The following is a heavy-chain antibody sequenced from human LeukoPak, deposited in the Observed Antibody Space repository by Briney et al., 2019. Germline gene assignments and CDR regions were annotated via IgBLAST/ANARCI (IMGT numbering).Heavy chain of an antibody. CDR1: GFTFSSYA. Sequence: SGGSLRLSCEASGFTFSSYAMAWVRQAPGKGLEWVSTIYTGGNTYYAASVKGRFTISRDFSKNTVFLHMNSLRAEDTAMYYCARGDDSGYYDYFDYWGQGALVTVSS. CDR3: ARGDDSGYYDYFDY. CDR2: IYTGGNT. V-gene: IGHV3-23*05. J-gene: IGHJ4*02. D-gene: IGHD3-22*01.